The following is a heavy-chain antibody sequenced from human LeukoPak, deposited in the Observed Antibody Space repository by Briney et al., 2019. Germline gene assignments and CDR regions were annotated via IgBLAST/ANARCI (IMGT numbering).Heavy chain of an antibody. J-gene: IGHJ4*02. V-gene: IGHV3-48*01. CDR1: GFTFSSYS. CDR2: IRSSSSTI. CDR3: AREGYSSGTIGCDY. Sequence: GGSLRLSCAASGFTFSSYSMNWVRQAPGKGLEWVSYIRSSSSTIYYADSVKGRFTISRDNAKNSLYLQMNSLRAEDTAVYYCAREGYSSGTIGCDYWGQGTLVTVSS. D-gene: IGHD6-19*01.